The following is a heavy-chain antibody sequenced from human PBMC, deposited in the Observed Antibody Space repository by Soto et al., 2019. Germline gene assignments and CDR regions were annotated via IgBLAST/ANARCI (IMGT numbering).Heavy chain of an antibody. D-gene: IGHD3-10*01. J-gene: IGHJ4*02. CDR2: IYYSGGT. CDR1: GGSISSYY. V-gene: IGHV4-59*01. Sequence: SETLSLTCTVSGGSISSYYWSWIRQPPGKGLEWIGYIYYSGGTNYNPSLKSRVTISVDTSKNQFSLKLSSVTAADTAVYYCARGGYGSGSSYYFDYWGQGTLVTVSS. CDR3: ARGGYGSGSSYYFDY.